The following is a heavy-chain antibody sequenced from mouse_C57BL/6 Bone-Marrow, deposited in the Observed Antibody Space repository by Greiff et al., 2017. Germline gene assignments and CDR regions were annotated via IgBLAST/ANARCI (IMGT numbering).Heavy chain of an antibody. J-gene: IGHJ4*01. Sequence: QVQLQQPGAELVKPGASVKLSCKASGYTFTNYWMHWVKQRPGQGLEWIGMMHPNGGSPDYNEKFKSEATLSVDKSSRTAYMELSSLTSEDSAVYYCARDYDYVDYTMDYWGQGTSVTVSS. D-gene: IGHD2-4*01. CDR3: ARDYDYVDYTMDY. V-gene: IGHV1-64*01. CDR2: MHPNGGSP. CDR1: GYTFTNYW.